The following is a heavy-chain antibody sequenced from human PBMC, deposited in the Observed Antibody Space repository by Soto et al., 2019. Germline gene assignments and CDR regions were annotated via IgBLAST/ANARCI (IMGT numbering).Heavy chain of an antibody. CDR1: GYTFTSYD. D-gene: IGHD5-18*01. Sequence: QVQLVQSGAEVKKPGASVTVSCKASGYTFTSYDINWVRQATGQGLEWMGWMNPNSGNTGYAQKFQGRATMARNTSVSTAYMAIRSLRSEDTAAYYCARAFPSARGYSDAFDIWGQGTMVTVS. CDR3: ARAFPSARGYSDAFDI. J-gene: IGHJ3*02. CDR2: MNPNSGNT. V-gene: IGHV1-8*01.